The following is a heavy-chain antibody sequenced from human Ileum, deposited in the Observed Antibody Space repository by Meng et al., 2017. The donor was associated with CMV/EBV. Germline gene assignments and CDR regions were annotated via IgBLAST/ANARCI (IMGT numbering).Heavy chain of an antibody. V-gene: IGHV3-23*01. Sequence: GESLKISCAASGFTFSSYGMSWVRQAPGKGLEWVSGISDTGGSTYYADSVKGRFTISRDNPKKTLYLQMNSLTAEETAVYYCAKDRLTIAFLDYWGQGTQVTVSS. CDR1: GFTFSSYG. CDR2: ISDTGGST. J-gene: IGHJ4*02. D-gene: IGHD3-10*01. CDR3: AKDRLTIAFLDY.